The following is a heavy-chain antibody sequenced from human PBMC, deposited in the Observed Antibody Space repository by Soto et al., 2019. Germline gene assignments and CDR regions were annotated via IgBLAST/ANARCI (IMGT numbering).Heavy chain of an antibody. CDR3: ARDLESGYSNYYYFMAV. D-gene: IGHD5-12*01. J-gene: IGHJ6*03. Sequence: PSQTLSLTCAISGDSVSSNTAAWHWIRQSPSRGLEWLGRTYFRSRWYNDYAVSVKSRITINADTSKNQFSLHLNSVSPEDTAVYYCARDLESGYSNYYYFMAVWGKGTSVTGSS. CDR1: GDSVSSNTAA. V-gene: IGHV6-1*01. CDR2: TYFRSRWYN.